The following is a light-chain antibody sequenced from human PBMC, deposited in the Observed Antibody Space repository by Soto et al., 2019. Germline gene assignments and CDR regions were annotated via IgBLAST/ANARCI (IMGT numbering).Light chain of an antibody. CDR3: SSYTSSTTLV. Sequence: QSALTQPASVSGSPGQSITISSTGTTSDFGGYNYVSWYQQHPGKPPKLMIYEVRNRPSGVSNRFSGSKSGNTASLTISGLQPDDEADYYCSSYTSSTTLVFGGGTKLTVL. CDR2: EVR. J-gene: IGLJ2*01. CDR1: TSDFGGYNY. V-gene: IGLV2-14*01.